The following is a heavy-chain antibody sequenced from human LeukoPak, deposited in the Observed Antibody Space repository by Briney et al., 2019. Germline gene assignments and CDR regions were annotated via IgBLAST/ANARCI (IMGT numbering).Heavy chain of an antibody. CDR2: FDPDDRKT. V-gene: IGHV1-24*01. CDR1: GYRVSESS. D-gene: IGHD2-2*01. CDR3: ARENQAGIVVVPAAMAA. J-gene: IGHJ1*01. Sequence: ASVKVSCKVSGYRVSESSMHWVRQAPGKGLEWMGGFDPDDRKTIYAQKFQGRVTITADKSTSTAYMELSSLRSEDTAVYYCARENQAGIVVVPAAMAAWGQGTLVTVSS.